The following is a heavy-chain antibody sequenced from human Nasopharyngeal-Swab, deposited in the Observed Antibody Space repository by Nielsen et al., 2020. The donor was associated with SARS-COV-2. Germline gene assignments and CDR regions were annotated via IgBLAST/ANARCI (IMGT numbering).Heavy chain of an antibody. D-gene: IGHD4-23*01. Sequence: GGSLRLSCKGSGYSFTSYWIGWVRQMPGKGLEWMGIIYPGDSDTRYSPSFQGQVTISADKSISTAYLQWSSLKASDTAMYYCARVIYGGNARFGSDNSFYDYWGQGTLVTVSS. CDR2: IYPGDSDT. CDR1: GYSFTSYW. V-gene: IGHV5-51*01. CDR3: ARVIYGGNARFGSDNSFYDY. J-gene: IGHJ4*02.